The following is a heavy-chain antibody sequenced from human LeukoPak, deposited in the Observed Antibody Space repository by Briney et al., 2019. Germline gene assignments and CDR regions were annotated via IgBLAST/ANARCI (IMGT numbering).Heavy chain of an antibody. CDR1: GGSISGHY. CDR3: ARFGVDYDMDV. Sequence: SETLSLTCSVSGGSISGHYWTWIRQPPGKGLEWIGQIHYTGKPDYTPSLKSRITISVDTSKNQVSLQVSSVTAADSAIYYCARFGVDYDMDVWGHGTTVTVFS. J-gene: IGHJ6*02. V-gene: IGHV4-59*11. CDR2: IHYTGKP. D-gene: IGHD3-16*01.